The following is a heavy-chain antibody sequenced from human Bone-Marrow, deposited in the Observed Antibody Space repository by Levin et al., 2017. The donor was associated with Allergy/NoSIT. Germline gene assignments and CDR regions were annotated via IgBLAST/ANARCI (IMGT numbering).Heavy chain of an antibody. J-gene: IGHJ4*02. CDR2: MSPISGNT. CDR1: GYTFVGHD. D-gene: IGHD1-14*01. Sequence: VKVSCKASGYTFVGHDIHWVRQAPGQGLEWMGWMSPISGNTGYTQKFQGRVSMTRDTSVSTAFMELSSLRSDDTAVYYCVRNHQGLGIWGQGTLVTVSS. CDR3: VRNHQGLGI. V-gene: IGHV1-8*01.